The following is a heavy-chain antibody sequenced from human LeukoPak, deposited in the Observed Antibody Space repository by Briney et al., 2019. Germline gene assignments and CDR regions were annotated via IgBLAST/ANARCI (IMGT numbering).Heavy chain of an antibody. Sequence: SETLSLTCAVYGGSFIGYYWSWIRQPPGKGLEWIGEINHSGSTNYNPSLKSRVTISVDTSKNQFSLKLSSVTAADTAVYYCARGASSFLDRIALSYYFDYWGQGTLVTVSS. CDR3: ARGASSFLDRIALSYYFDY. D-gene: IGHD6-13*01. CDR2: INHSGST. J-gene: IGHJ4*02. V-gene: IGHV4-34*01. CDR1: GGSFIGYY.